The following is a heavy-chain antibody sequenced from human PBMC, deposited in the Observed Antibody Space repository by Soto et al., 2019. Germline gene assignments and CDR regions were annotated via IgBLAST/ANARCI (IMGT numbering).Heavy chain of an antibody. CDR2: IYHSGVT. CDR3: AGMPYTSGLRFDP. V-gene: IGHV4-30-2*01. CDR1: GDSSSTYTYS. J-gene: IGHJ5*02. D-gene: IGHD6-19*01. Sequence: SETQSLTCGLSGDSSSTYTYSWSWIRQPPGKALEWVGFIYHSGVTSYNPSLKSRVSISLDMSNSQCTLNLRSVTAADTAVYYCAGMPYTSGLRFDPWGPGTLVTVSS.